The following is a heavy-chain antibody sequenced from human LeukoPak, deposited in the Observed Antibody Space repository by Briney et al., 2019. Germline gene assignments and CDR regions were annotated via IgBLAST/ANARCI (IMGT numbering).Heavy chain of an antibody. CDR2: ISGSGGST. Sequence: GGSLRLSCAASGFTFSSYAMSWVRQAPGKGLEWVSAISGSGGSTHYADSVEGRFTISRDNSKNTLYLQMNSLRAEDTAVYYCARGGYCSSTSCHGRAFDIWGQGTMVTVSS. CDR3: ARGGYCSSTSCHGRAFDI. CDR1: GFTFSSYA. D-gene: IGHD2-2*01. J-gene: IGHJ3*02. V-gene: IGHV3-23*01.